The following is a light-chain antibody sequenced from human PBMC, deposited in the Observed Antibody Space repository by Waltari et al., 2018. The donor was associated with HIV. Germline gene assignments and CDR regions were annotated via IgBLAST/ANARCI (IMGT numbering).Light chain of an antibody. V-gene: IGKV1-9*01. CDR2: DAS. CDR1: QGISSY. J-gene: IGKJ4*01. Sequence: DIQLTQSPSFLSASVGDRVTITCRASQGISSYLAWYQQKPGKGPKLLIYDASTLQSGVPSRFSGSGSGTEFTLTISSLQPEDFATYYCQQVNSYPRAFGGGTKVGIK. CDR3: QQVNSYPRA.